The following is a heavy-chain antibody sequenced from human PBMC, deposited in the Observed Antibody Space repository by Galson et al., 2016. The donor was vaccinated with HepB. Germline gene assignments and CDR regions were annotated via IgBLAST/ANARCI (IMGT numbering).Heavy chain of an antibody. V-gene: IGHV3-30*04. CDR2: IYDDGSYI. D-gene: IGHD2-2*02. J-gene: IGHJ5*02. CDR3: VRDQVPAAIYWFDP. Sequence: SLRLSCAASGSTIRYYAMHWVRQAPGKGLEWVAVIYDDGSYINYADSVKGRFTISRDNSKETLYLQMNSLRHEDTAVYYCVRDQVPAAIYWFDPWGQGTLVAVSS. CDR1: GSTIRYYA.